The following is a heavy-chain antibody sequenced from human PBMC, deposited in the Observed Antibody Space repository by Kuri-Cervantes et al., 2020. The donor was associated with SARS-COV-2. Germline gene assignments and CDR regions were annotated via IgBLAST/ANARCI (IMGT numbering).Heavy chain of an antibody. CDR3: TTLIDY. CDR2: VRGKANNYAT. CDR1: GFTFSSYA. Sequence: GGSLRLSCAASGFTFSSYAMHWVRQAPGKGLEWVGRVRGKANNYATAYAASVKGRSTISRDDSKNMAYLQMNSLKTEDTAVYYCTTLIDYWGQGALVTVSS. J-gene: IGHJ4*02. V-gene: IGHV3-73*01.